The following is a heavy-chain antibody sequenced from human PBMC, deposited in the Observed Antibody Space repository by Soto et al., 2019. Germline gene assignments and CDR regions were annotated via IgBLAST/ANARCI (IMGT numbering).Heavy chain of an antibody. CDR2: IHYSGNT. D-gene: IGHD2-8*02. CDR3: ARDKITGLFDY. V-gene: IGHV4-59*12. CDR1: GGSISSYY. J-gene: IGHJ4*02. Sequence: PSETLSLTCTVSGGSISSYYWSWIRQSPGKGLEWIGYIHYSGNTNYNPSLKSRVTISVDTSKNHFSLKLTSVTAADTAVYYCARDKITGLFDYWGQGTLVTVSS.